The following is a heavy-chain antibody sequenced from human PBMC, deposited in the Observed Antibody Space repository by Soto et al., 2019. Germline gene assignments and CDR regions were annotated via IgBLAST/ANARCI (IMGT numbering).Heavy chain of an antibody. CDR1: GGTFSSYA. V-gene: IGHV1-69*01. J-gene: IGHJ4*02. Sequence: QVQLVQSGAEVKKPGSSVKVSCKASGGTFSSYAISWVRQAPGQGLEWRGGIIPIFGTANYAQKFQGRVTITADESTSTAYMELSSLRSEDTAVYYCARDPSGIVAVAGPRHFDYWGQGTLVTVSS. D-gene: IGHD6-19*01. CDR2: IIPIFGTA. CDR3: ARDPSGIVAVAGPRHFDY.